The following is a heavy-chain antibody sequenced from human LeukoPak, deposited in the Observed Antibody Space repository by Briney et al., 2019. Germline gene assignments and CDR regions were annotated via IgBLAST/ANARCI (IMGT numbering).Heavy chain of an antibody. CDR1: GGSFSGYY. CDR3: ARKDILTGYPLGY. V-gene: IGHV4-34*01. Sequence: SETLSLTCAVYGGSFSGYYWSWIRQPPGKGLEWIGEINHSGSTNYNPSLKSRVTISVDTSKNQFSLKLSSVTAADTAVYYCARKDILTGYPLGYWGQGTLVTVSS. D-gene: IGHD3-9*01. CDR2: INHSGST. J-gene: IGHJ4*02.